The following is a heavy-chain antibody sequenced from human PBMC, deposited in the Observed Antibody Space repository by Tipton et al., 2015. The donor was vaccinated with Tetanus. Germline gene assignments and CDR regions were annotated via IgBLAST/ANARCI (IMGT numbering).Heavy chain of an antibody. CDR1: GGTFTNYA. CDR2: ITPIFGTT. J-gene: IGHJ5*02. V-gene: IGHV1-69*01. CDR3: ARPWWGYDVWSGYNGFAP. Sequence: QSGAEVKKPGSSVKVSCKASGGTFTNYALSWVRQAPGQGLEWVGGITPIFGTTNSAPKFQGRVTITADESTNPAYMELSSLRSEGIAVYSWARPWWGYDVWSGYNGFAPGGQGPLVTFSP. D-gene: IGHD3-3*01.